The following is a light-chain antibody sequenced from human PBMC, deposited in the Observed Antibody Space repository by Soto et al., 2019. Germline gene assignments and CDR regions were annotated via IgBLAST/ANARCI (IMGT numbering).Light chain of an antibody. Sequence: EIVLTQSPGTLSLSPGERATLSCRASQSVRSNNFAWYQQKPGQPPRLIIYGASRRAIGIPDRFSGSGSGTDFNLTISRLEPEDFAVYYCQQYGTSPPTFGQGTKVEIK. CDR1: QSVRSNN. CDR2: GAS. CDR3: QQYGTSPPT. J-gene: IGKJ1*01. V-gene: IGKV3-20*01.